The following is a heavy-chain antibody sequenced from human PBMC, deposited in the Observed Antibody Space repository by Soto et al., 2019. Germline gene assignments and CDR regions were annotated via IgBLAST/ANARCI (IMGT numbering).Heavy chain of an antibody. J-gene: IGHJ4*02. CDR1: GFSFSDYY. CDR3: AKMSSSGWYDPVFH. D-gene: IGHD6-19*01. V-gene: IGHV3-11*01. CDR2: ISGTSSNI. Sequence: QVQLVESGGGLVKTRGSLRLSCVASGFSFSDYYMSWVRQAPGKGLEWIAYISGTSSNIYYGDSVKGRFTISSDNAENSVFLQMNNLRAEDTARYYCAKMSSSGWYDPVFHWGQGTLVTVSS.